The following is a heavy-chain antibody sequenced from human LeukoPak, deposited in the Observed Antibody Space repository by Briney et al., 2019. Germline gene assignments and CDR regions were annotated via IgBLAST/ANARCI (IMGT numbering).Heavy chain of an antibody. CDR1: GGSISSSSYY. Sequence: SETLSLTCTVSGGSISSSSYYWGWIRQPPGKGLEWIGSIYYSGSTYYNPSLKSRVTISVDTSKNQFSLKLSSVTAADTAVYYCARLMRGHRGLYYMDVWGKGTTVTVSS. V-gene: IGHV4-39*01. CDR3: ARLMRGHRGLYYMDV. D-gene: IGHD1-14*01. J-gene: IGHJ6*03. CDR2: IYYSGST.